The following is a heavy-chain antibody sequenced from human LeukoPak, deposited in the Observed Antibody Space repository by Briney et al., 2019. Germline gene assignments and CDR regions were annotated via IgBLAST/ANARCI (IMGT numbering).Heavy chain of an antibody. CDR2: IYYSGST. Sequence: SETLSLTCTVSGGSISSSSYYWGWIRQPPGKGLEWIGSIYYSGSTYYNPSLKSRVTISVDTSKNQFSLKLSSVTAADTAVYYCARDEIGADDMITFGGVIDYWGQGTLVTVSS. CDR1: GGSISSSSYY. CDR3: ARDEIGADDMITFGGVIDY. J-gene: IGHJ4*02. V-gene: IGHV4-39*07. D-gene: IGHD3-16*02.